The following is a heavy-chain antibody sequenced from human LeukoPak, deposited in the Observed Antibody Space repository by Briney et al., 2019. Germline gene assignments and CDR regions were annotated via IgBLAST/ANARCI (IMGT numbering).Heavy chain of an antibody. Sequence: PGGSLRLSCAASGFTLSSYAMSWVRQVPGKGLEWVSSITSSSTYMFYADSVKGRFTISRDNAQNSLYLQINSLRAEDTAVYYCARVAEAAAFDSWGQGTLVTVSS. CDR1: GFTLSSYA. J-gene: IGHJ4*02. V-gene: IGHV3-21*01. D-gene: IGHD6-13*01. CDR2: ITSSSTYM. CDR3: ARVAEAAAFDS.